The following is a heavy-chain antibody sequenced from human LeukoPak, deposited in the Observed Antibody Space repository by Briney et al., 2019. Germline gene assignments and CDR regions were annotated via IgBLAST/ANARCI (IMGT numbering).Heavy chain of an antibody. CDR1: GFTFSSYW. V-gene: IGHV3-7*01. CDR3: ASGWRGMTTVTTGGDY. Sequence: GGSLRLSCAASGFTFSSYWMSWVRQAPGKGLEWVANIKQDGSEKYYVDSVKGRFTISRDNAKNSLYLQMNSLRAEDTAVYYCASGWRGMTTVTTGGDYWGQGTLVTVSS. J-gene: IGHJ4*02. D-gene: IGHD4-17*01. CDR2: IKQDGSEK.